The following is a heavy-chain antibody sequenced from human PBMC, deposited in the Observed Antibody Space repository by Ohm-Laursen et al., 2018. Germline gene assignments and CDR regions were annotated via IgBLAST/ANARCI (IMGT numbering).Heavy chain of an antibody. D-gene: IGHD6-25*01. V-gene: IGHV1-69-2*01. CDR1: GYTFTDYY. Sequence: ATVKISCKVSGYTFTDYYMHWVQQAPGKGLEWMGLVDPEDGETIYAEKFQGRVTITADTSTDTAYMELSSLRSEDTAVYYCATVAQRPDYYYYYGMDVWGQGTTVTVSS. J-gene: IGHJ6*02. CDR3: ATVAQRPDYYYYYGMDV. CDR2: VDPEDGET.